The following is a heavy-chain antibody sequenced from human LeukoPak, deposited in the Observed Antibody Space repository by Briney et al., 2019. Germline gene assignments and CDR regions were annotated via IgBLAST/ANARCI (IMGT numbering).Heavy chain of an antibody. D-gene: IGHD6-13*01. CDR2: INTNTGNP. Sequence: GASVKVSCTASGYTFTIYAMNWVRQAPGQGLEWMGWINTNTGNPTYAQGFTGRFVFSLDTSVSTAYLQISSLKAEDTAVYYCARGPLAAAGTLYGYWGQGTLVTVSS. CDR1: GYTFTIYA. CDR3: ARGPLAAAGTLYGY. V-gene: IGHV7-4-1*02. J-gene: IGHJ4*02.